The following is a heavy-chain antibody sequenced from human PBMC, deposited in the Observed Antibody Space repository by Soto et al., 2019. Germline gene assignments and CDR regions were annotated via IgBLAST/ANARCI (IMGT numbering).Heavy chain of an antibody. Sequence: ASVKVSCKASGYTFTSYGISWVRQAPGQGLEWMGWINAGNGNTKYSQKFQGRVTITGDTSASTAYMELSSLRSEDTAVYYCAKSATVPAAIAYWGQGTLVTVSS. CDR1: GYTFTSYG. V-gene: IGHV1-3*01. J-gene: IGHJ4*02. CDR3: AKSATVPAAIAY. CDR2: INAGNGNT. D-gene: IGHD2-2*02.